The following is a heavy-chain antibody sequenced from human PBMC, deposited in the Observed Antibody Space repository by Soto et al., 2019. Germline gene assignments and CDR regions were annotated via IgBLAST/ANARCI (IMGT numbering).Heavy chain of an antibody. CDR1: GFTFSSYG. CDR2: IWYDGSNK. J-gene: IGHJ4*02. V-gene: IGHV3-33*01. Sequence: QVQLVESGGGVVQPGRSLRLSCAASGFTFSSYGMHWVRQAPGKGLEWVAVIWYDGSNKYYADSVKGRFTISRDNSKNTLYLQMNSLRAEDTAVYYCARADYDIHPLFDYWGQGTLVTVSS. D-gene: IGHD3-9*01. CDR3: ARADYDIHPLFDY.